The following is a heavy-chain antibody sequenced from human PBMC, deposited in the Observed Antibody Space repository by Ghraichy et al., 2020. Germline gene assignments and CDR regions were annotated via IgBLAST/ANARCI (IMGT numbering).Heavy chain of an antibody. CDR2: IRYDGSNK. Sequence: GGSLRLSCAASGFTFSSYGMHWVRQAPGKGLEWVAFIRYDGSNKYYADFVKGRFTISRDNSKNTLYLQMNSLRAEDTAVYYCAKDAGYCSGGSCYSGERYFDYWGQGTLVTVSS. CDR3: AKDAGYCSGGSCYSGERYFDY. D-gene: IGHD2-15*01. CDR1: GFTFSSYG. J-gene: IGHJ4*02. V-gene: IGHV3-30*02.